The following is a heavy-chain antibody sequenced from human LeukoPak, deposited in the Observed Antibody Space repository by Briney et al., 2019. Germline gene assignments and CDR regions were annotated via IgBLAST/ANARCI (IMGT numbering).Heavy chain of an antibody. CDR2: ISSSSSYI. CDR3: AKVPRYCSSTSCYAGYFEY. J-gene: IGHJ4*02. D-gene: IGHD2-2*01. CDR1: GFTFSSYS. Sequence: PGGSLRLSCAASGFTFSSYSMNWVRQAPGKGLEWVSSISSSSSYIYYADSVKGRFTISRDNAKNSLYLQMNSLRAEDTAVFYCAKVPRYCSSTSCYAGYFEYWGQGTLVTVSS. V-gene: IGHV3-21*04.